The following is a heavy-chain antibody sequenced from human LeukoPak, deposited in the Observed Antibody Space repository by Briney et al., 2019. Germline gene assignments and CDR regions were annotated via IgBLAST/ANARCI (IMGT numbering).Heavy chain of an antibody. D-gene: IGHD3-10*01. CDR1: GGSFSGYY. J-gene: IGHJ4*02. Sequence: SETLSLTCAVYGGSFSGYYWSWIRQPPGRGLEWIGEINHSGSTNYNPSLKSRVTISVDTSKNQFSLKLSSVTAADTAVYYCASGRMVRDSPGYYFDYWGQGTLVTVSS. CDR3: ASGRMVRDSPGYYFDY. CDR2: INHSGST. V-gene: IGHV4-34*01.